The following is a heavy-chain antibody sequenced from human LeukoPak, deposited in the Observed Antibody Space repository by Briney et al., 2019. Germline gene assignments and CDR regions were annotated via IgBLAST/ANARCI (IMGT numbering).Heavy chain of an antibody. D-gene: IGHD2-8*01. CDR3: ARVPNWRYYLDY. CDR2: INPSAGST. Sequence: ASVKVSCTASGYTLSSYDMHWVRQAPGQGLEWMAIINPSAGSTDYARKFQGRVTVTRDTSTSTVYMELSSLTSEDTAVYYCARVPNWRYYLDYWGQGTLVTVSS. CDR1: GYTLSSYD. V-gene: IGHV1-46*01. J-gene: IGHJ4*02.